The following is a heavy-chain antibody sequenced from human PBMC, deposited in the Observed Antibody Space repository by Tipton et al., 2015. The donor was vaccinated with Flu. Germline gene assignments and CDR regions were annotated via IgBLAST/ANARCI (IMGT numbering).Heavy chain of an antibody. D-gene: IGHD4-17*01. CDR1: GFIFGDYA. J-gene: IGHJ4*02. Sequence: SLRLSCTASGFIFGDYAMSWVRQAPGKGLEWVGFIRSKAYGGTTEYAASVKGRFTISRDDSKSIAYLQMNSLKTEDTAVYYCTRTGGNYGDYSDYWGQGTLVTVSS. V-gene: IGHV3-49*04. CDR3: TRTGGNYGDYSDY. CDR2: IRSKAYGGTT.